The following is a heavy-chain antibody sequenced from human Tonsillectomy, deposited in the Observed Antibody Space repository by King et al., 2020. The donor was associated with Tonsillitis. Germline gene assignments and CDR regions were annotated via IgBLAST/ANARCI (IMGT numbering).Heavy chain of an antibody. D-gene: IGHD5-18*01. CDR3: ARDRIVDTAMVLYYYYYGMDV. CDR2: ISYDGSNK. V-gene: IGHV3-30-3*01. Sequence: VQLVESGGGVGQPGRSLRLACAASGFTFSSYAMHWVRQAPGKGLEWVAVISYDGSNKYYADSVKGRFTISRDNSKNTLYLQMNSLRAEDTAVYYCARDRIVDTAMVLYYYYYGMDVWGQGTTVTVSS. CDR1: GFTFSSYA. J-gene: IGHJ6*02.